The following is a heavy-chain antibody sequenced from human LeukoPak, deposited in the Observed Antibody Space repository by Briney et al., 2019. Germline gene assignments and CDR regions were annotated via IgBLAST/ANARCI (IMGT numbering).Heavy chain of an antibody. D-gene: IGHD2-21*02. V-gene: IGHV3-30*18. Sequence: GGSLRLSCAASGFTFSSYGMHWVRQAPGKGLGWVAVIAYDGRNKYYAHSVKGRLTISRDNSKNTLYLQMNSLRAEDTAVYYCAKDHRAYCGGDCVNFDYWGQGTLVTVSS. CDR1: GFTFSSYG. CDR2: IAYDGRNK. J-gene: IGHJ4*02. CDR3: AKDHRAYCGGDCVNFDY.